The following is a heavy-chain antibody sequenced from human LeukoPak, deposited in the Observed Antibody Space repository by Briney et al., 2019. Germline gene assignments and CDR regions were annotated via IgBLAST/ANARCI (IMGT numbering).Heavy chain of an antibody. D-gene: IGHD3-10*01. V-gene: IGHV3-53*01. J-gene: IGHJ5*02. CDR1: GFTFSNYG. Sequence: QTGGSLRLSCAASGFTFSNYGLSWVRQAPGKGLEWVSVIYSGGSTYYADSVKGRFTISRDNSKNTLYLQMNSLRAEDTAVYYCARAPRGTFDPWGQGTLVTVSS. CDR3: ARAPRGTFDP. CDR2: IYSGGST.